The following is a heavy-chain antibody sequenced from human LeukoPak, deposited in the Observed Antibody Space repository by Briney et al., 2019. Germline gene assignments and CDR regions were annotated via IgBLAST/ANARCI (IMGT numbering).Heavy chain of an antibody. CDR3: AREECSSSSCYTFDH. CDR1: GFTFSIYA. D-gene: IGHD2-2*02. J-gene: IGHJ4*02. CDR2: ISHDGSNI. Sequence: VGSLRLSCAASGFTFSIYAMHWVRQAPGKGLEWVAFISHDGSNIYYEDSVKGRLTISRDNSKNTLYLQMNSLRAEDTAVYYCAREECSSSSCYTFDHWGQGTLVTASS. V-gene: IGHV3-30*01.